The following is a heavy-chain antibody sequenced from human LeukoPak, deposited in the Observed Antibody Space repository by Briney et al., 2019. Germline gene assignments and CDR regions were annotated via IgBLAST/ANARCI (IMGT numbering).Heavy chain of an antibody. CDR3: AKGSCSSTSCQGAFDI. J-gene: IGHJ3*02. D-gene: IGHD2-2*01. Sequence: GGSLRLSCAASGFTFDDYAMHWVRQAPGKGLEWVSGISWNSGSVGYADSVKGRFTISRDNAKNSLYLQMNSPRAEDMALYYCAKGSCSSTSCQGAFDIWGQGTMVTVSS. CDR1: GFTFDDYA. V-gene: IGHV3-9*03. CDR2: ISWNSGSV.